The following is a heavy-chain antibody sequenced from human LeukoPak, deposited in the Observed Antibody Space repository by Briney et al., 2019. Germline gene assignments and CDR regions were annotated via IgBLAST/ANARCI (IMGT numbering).Heavy chain of an antibody. J-gene: IGHJ4*02. CDR3: AKAERRWLQLGIDY. V-gene: IGHV3-23*01. CDR2: ISGSGGST. D-gene: IGHD5-24*01. CDR1: GFTFSSYA. Sequence: GGPLRLSCAASGFTFSSYAMSWVRQAPGKGLEWVSAISGSGGSTYYADSVKGRFTISRDNSKNTLYLQMNSLRAEDTAVYYCAKAERRWLQLGIDYWGQGTLVTVSS.